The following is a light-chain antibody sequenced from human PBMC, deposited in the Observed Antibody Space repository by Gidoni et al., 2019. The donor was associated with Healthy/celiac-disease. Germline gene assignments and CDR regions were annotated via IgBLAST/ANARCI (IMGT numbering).Light chain of an antibody. V-gene: IGKV1-39*01. CDR3: QQSYSTPRT. CDR1: QSSSSY. Sequence: DIQMTQSPSSLSASVGDRVTITCRASQSSSSYLNWYQQKQGKAPKLLIYAASSLQSGVPSRFSGSGSGTDFTLTISSLQPEDFATYYCQQSYSTPRTFGPGTKVDIK. J-gene: IGKJ3*01. CDR2: AAS.